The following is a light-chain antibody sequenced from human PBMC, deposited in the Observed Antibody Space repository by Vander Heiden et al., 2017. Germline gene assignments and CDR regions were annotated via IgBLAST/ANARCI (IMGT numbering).Light chain of an antibody. Sequence: TVITQSPAPLSLPPGERATLSCTASLSVISYLARYHKKTRQAPRRPFSVAPIGTGGTPARCSGSASRTDFTLIISRQEAEDSAVYYRQQSSNWSTFGQGTKVEIK. CDR2: VAP. CDR3: QQSSNWST. CDR1: LSVISY. J-gene: IGKJ1*01. V-gene: IGKV3-11*01.